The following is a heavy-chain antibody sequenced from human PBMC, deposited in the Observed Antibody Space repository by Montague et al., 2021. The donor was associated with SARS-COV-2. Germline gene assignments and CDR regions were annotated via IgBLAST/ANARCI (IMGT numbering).Heavy chain of an antibody. D-gene: IGHD2-2*01. CDR2: VNHSGTA. Sequence: SETLSLTCAVYGGSFSVYYWSWLRQSPRNGLEWIADVNHSGTANYNPSLKSRVSISVDTSKNQFTLKLTSVTAADTAMYYCAKGREVVRAARTLVAFDLWGQGTMVTVSS. CDR3: AKGREVVRAARTLVAFDL. CDR1: GGSFSVYY. V-gene: IGHV4-34*01. J-gene: IGHJ3*01.